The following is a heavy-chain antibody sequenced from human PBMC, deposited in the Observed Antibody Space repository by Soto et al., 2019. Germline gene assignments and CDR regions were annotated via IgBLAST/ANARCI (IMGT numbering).Heavy chain of an antibody. CDR2: IYYSGST. V-gene: IGHV4-39*01. CDR1: GGSISSSSYY. Sequence: SETLSLTCTVSGGSISSSSYYWGWIRQPPGKGLEWIGSIYYSGSTYHNPSLKSRVTISVDTSKNQFSLKPSSVTAADTAVYYCARRIAAAGNNWFDPWGQGTLVTVSS. D-gene: IGHD6-13*01. J-gene: IGHJ5*02. CDR3: ARRIAAAGNNWFDP.